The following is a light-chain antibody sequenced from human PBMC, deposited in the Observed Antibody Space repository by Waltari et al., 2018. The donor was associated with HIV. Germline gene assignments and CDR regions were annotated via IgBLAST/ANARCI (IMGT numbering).Light chain of an antibody. CDR2: DAS. CDR1: QSVRSN. CDR3: QQYHNWPPGT. J-gene: IGKJ4*01. V-gene: IGKV3-15*01. Sequence: EIEMTQSPATLSVSPGERATLSCRSSQSVRSNLAWYQQKPGQAPRLLIYDASTRATGIPARFSGSGSGTEFTLTISSLQSADVAVYYCQQYHNWPPGTFGGGTKVEIK.